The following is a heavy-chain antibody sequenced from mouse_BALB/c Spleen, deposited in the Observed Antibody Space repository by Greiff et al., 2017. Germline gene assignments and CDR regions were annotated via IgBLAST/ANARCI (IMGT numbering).Heavy chain of an antibody. D-gene: IGHD4-1*01. CDR2: ISSGGSYT. J-gene: IGHJ4*01. V-gene: IGHV5-9-3*01. Sequence: EVQVVESGGGLVKPGGSLTLSCAASGFTFSSYAMSWVRQTPEKRLEWVVTISSGGSYTYYPDSVKGRITISRDNAKNTLYLQMSSLRSEDTAMYYCARQGTASYAMDYWGQGTSVTVSA. CDR1: GFTFSSYA. CDR3: ARQGTASYAMDY.